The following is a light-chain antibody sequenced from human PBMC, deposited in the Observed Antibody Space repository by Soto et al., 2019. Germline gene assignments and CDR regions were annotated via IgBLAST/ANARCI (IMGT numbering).Light chain of an antibody. CDR2: DVS. Sequence: QSVLTQPASVSGSPGQSITVSCTGTTSDVGGFDYVSWYQQHPGKAPKLMIFDVSNRPSGVSDRFSGSKSGNTASLTISGLQAEDEADYYCSSYTTNGTQVFGTGTKVT. CDR1: TSDVGGFDY. CDR3: SSYTTNGTQV. J-gene: IGLJ1*01. V-gene: IGLV2-14*03.